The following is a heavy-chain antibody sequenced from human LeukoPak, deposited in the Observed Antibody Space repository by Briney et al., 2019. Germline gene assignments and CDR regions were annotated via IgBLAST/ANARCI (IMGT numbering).Heavy chain of an antibody. D-gene: IGHD5-18*01. Sequence: SETLSLTCTVSGYSISSGYYWGWIRQPPGKGLEWIGSIYHSGSTYYNPSLKSRVTISVDTSKNQFSLKLTSVTAADTAVYYCARGTKRGPSFGYQNYHYSMDAGGKGTTVTVSS. CDR2: IYHSGST. CDR1: GYSISSGYY. J-gene: IGHJ6*03. V-gene: IGHV4-38-2*02. CDR3: ARGTKRGPSFGYQNYHYSMDA.